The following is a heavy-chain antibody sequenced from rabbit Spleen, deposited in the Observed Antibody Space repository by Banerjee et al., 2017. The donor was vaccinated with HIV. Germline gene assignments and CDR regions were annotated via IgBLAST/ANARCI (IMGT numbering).Heavy chain of an antibody. CDR3: ARDLVAVIGWNFNL. Sequence: QEQVKETGGGLVQPGGSLTLSCKASGFDFRRYYLSWVRQAPGKGLEWIGCIYTGSGAAYYASWAKGRFLISKTSSTTVTLQMTGLTAADTATYFCARDLVAVIGWNFNLWGQGTLVTVS. CDR1: GFDFRRYYL. J-gene: IGHJ4*01. D-gene: IGHD1-1*01. V-gene: IGHV1S45*01. CDR2: IYTGSGAA.